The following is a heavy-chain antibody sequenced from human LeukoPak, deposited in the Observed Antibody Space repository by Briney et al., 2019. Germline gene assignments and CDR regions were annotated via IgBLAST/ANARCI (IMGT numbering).Heavy chain of an antibody. J-gene: IGHJ5*02. CDR2: IYHSGST. V-gene: IGHV4-30-2*02. Sequence: SETLSLTCAVSGGSISSGGYSWSWIRQPPGKGLEWIGYIYHSGSTYYNPSLKSRVTISVDRSKNQFSLKLSSVTAADTAVYYCARWRLYYDILTGYRAGFWFDPWGQGTLVTVSS. CDR3: ARWRLYYDILTGYRAGFWFDP. D-gene: IGHD3-9*01. CDR1: GGSISSGGYS.